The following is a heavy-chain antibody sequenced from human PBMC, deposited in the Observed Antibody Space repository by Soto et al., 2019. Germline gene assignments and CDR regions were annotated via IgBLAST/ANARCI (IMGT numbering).Heavy chain of an antibody. J-gene: IGHJ3*02. CDR2: ISAYNGNT. Sequence: QVQLVQSGAEVKKPGASVKVSCKASGYTFTSYGISWVRQAPGQGLEWMGWISAYNGNTNYAQKLQGRVTMTTDPSTSTAYMELRSLRSDDTAVYYCARSSELRFLEWLPHDAFDIWGQGTMVTVSS. V-gene: IGHV1-18*01. CDR1: GYTFTSYG. CDR3: ARSSELRFLEWLPHDAFDI. D-gene: IGHD3-3*01.